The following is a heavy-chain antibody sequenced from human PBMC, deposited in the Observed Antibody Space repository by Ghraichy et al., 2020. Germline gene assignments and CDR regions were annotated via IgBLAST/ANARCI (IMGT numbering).Heavy chain of an antibody. D-gene: IGHD5-18*01. CDR2: IYYSGST. V-gene: IGHV4-59*01. Sequence: SQTLSLTCTVSGGSISTYYWSWIRQPPGKGLEWIGYIYYSGSTYYNPSLKSRVTISVDTSKNQFSLKLSSVTAADTAVYYCARGGYSYGVYGLGGYKWFDPWGQGTLVTVSS. CDR3: ARGGYSYGVYGLGGYKWFDP. J-gene: IGHJ5*02. CDR1: GGSISTYY.